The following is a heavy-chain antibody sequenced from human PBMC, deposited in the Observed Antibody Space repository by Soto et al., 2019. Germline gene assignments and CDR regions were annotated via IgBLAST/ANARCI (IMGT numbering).Heavy chain of an antibody. D-gene: IGHD6-13*01. V-gene: IGHV3-66*01. CDR1: GFTVSSNY. CDR3: ARDRGIAAAGTFTAPGDAFDI. J-gene: IGHJ3*02. Sequence: EVQLVESGGGLVQPGGSLRLSCAASGFTVSSNYMSWVRQAPGKGLEWVSVIYSGGSTYYADSVKGRFTISRDNSKNTLYLQMNSLRAEDTAVYYCARDRGIAAAGTFTAPGDAFDIWGQGTMVTVSS. CDR2: IYSGGST.